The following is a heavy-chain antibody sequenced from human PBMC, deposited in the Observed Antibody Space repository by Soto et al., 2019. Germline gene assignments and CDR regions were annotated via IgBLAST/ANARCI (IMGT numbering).Heavy chain of an antibody. J-gene: IGHJ6*02. D-gene: IGHD2-2*02. CDR3: ARNRYCSSTSCYTFYYYGMDV. CDR2: IYHSGST. Sequence: SETLSLTCAVSGGCISSSNWWSWVRQPPGKGLEWIGEIYHSGSTNYNPSLKSRVTISVDKSKNQFSLKLSSVTAADTAVYYCARNRYCSSTSCYTFYYYGMDVWGQGATVTVSS. V-gene: IGHV4-4*02. CDR1: GGCISSSNW.